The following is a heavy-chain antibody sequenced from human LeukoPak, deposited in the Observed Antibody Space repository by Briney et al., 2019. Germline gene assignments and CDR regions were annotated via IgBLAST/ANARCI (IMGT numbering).Heavy chain of an antibody. J-gene: IGHJ4*02. CDR2: IYSGGRT. Sequence: GGSLRLSCAASGFTVSSDYMSWVRQAPGKGLEWVSVIYSGGRTYHADSVKGRFTISRDNAKNSLDLQMNSLRVEDTAVYYCARLGPASSGWPESFDYWGQGTLVTVSS. CDR3: ARLGPASSGWPESFDY. CDR1: GFTVSSDY. V-gene: IGHV3-53*01. D-gene: IGHD6-19*01.